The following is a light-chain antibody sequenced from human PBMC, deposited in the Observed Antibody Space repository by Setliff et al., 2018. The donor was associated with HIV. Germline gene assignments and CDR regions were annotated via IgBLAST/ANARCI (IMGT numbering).Light chain of an antibody. CDR2: DVS. Sequence: QSVLTQPRSVSGSPGQSVTSFCSGSSTTFGTYNYVSWYQQQPGKAPRLIIYDVSERPPGVPDRFSGSKSGNTASLTISGLQAEDEADYYCCSNAARPTFYVFGSGTKVTV. CDR3: CSNAARPTFYV. J-gene: IGLJ1*01. CDR1: STTFGTYNY. V-gene: IGLV2-11*01.